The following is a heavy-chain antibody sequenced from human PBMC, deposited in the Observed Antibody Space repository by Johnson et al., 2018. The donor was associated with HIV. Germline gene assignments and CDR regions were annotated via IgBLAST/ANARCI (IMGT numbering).Heavy chain of an antibody. V-gene: IGHV3-9*01. CDR2: INADGGAT. J-gene: IGHJ3*02. CDR1: GFTFDDYA. CDR3: TTGQLGGASDI. D-gene: IGHD6-13*01. Sequence: QLVESGGGLVQPGRSLRLSCAASGFTFDDYAMHWVRQAPGKGLVWVSRINADGGATTYADSVKGRFTISRDNAKNTLYLQMSSLKIEDTAVYYCTTGQLGGASDIWGQGTMVTVSS.